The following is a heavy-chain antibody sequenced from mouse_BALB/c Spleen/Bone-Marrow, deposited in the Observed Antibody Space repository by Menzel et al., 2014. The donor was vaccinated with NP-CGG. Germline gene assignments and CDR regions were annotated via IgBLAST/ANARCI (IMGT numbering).Heavy chain of an antibody. Sequence: VQLQQPGAELVKPGASVKLSCTASGFNIKDTYMHWVKQRPEQGLEWIGRIDPANGNTKYDPKFQGKATITADTSSNTAYLQLSSLTSGDTAVYYCASYYYGSSRFAYWGQGTLVTVSA. D-gene: IGHD1-1*01. CDR1: GFNIKDTY. J-gene: IGHJ3*01. CDR3: ASYYYGSSRFAY. CDR2: IDPANGNT. V-gene: IGHV14-3*02.